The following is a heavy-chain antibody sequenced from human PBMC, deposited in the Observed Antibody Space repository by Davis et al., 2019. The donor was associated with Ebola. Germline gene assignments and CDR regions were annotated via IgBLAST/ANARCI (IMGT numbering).Heavy chain of an antibody. CDR1: GYNFITSW. V-gene: IGHV5-51*01. CDR2: IYPADSDT. J-gene: IGHJ4*02. D-gene: IGHD3-22*01. Sequence: GESLKISCKANGYNFITSWIGWVRQMPGRGLEWMGSIYPADSDTKYSPSLQGQVTISADTSISTAFLQWSSLKASDTAIYYCARHSSDYFPFDSWGQGTLVTVSS. CDR3: ARHSSDYFPFDS.